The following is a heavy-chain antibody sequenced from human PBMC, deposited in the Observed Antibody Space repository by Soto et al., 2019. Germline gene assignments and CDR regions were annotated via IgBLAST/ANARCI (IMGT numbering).Heavy chain of an antibody. CDR3: ARDSKGQRSEDMDV. CDR2: IKQDGSEK. Sequence: GGSLRLSCAASGFTFSSYWMSWVRQAPGKGLEWVANIKQDGSEKYYVDSVKGRFTISRDNAKNSLYLQMNSLRAEDTAVYYCARDSKGQRSEDMDVWGKGTTVTVSS. V-gene: IGHV3-7*01. D-gene: IGHD6-25*01. CDR1: GFTFSSYW. J-gene: IGHJ6*03.